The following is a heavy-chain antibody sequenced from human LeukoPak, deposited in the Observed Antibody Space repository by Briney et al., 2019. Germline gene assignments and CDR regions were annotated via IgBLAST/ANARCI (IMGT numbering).Heavy chain of an antibody. J-gene: IGHJ4*02. CDR2: IKQDGSKK. CDR1: GFTFSTYW. Sequence: GGSLRLSCAASGFTFSTYWMDWVRQAPGKGLEWVANIKQDGSKKSYVDSVKGRFTISRDNAKNSLYLQMNSLRAEDTAIYYCTRVGYIDEGIDYWGQGTLVTVSS. CDR3: TRVGYIDEGIDY. V-gene: IGHV3-7*04. D-gene: IGHD5-24*01.